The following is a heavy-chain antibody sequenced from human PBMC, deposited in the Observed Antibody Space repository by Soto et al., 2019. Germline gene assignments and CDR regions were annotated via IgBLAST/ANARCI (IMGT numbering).Heavy chain of an antibody. CDR2: IKQDGSEK. J-gene: IGHJ5*02. D-gene: IGHD3-3*01. V-gene: IGHV3-7*01. CDR3: ARERYDFWSGHPSGWFDP. Sequence: GGSLRLSCAASGFTFSSYWMSWVRQAPGKGLEWVANIKQDGSEKYYVDSVKGRFTISRDNAKNSLYLQMNSLRAEDTAVYYCARERYDFWSGHPSGWFDPWGQGTLVTVSS. CDR1: GFTFSSYW.